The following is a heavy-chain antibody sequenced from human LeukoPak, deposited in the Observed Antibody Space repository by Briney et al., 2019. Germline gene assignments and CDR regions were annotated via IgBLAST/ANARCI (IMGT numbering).Heavy chain of an antibody. CDR1: GYSFTSYW. CDR3: ARATYDSSGYYLNHFDY. J-gene: IGHJ4*02. D-gene: IGHD3-22*01. V-gene: IGHV5-51*01. CDR2: IYPGDSDT. Sequence: GESLKISCKGSGYSFTSYWIGWVRQMPGKGLEWMGIIYPGDSDTRYSPSFQGQVTISADKSISTAYLQWGSLKASDTAMYYCARATYDSSGYYLNHFDYWGQGTLSPSPQ.